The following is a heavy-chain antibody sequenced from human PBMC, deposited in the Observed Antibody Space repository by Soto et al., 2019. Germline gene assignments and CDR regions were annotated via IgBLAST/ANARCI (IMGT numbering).Heavy chain of an antibody. Sequence: QITLKESGPTLVKPTQTLTLTCTFSGFSLSTSGVGVGWIRQPPGKALEWLALIYWDDDKRYSPSLKSRLTITKDTSRNKVVLTMTNMDPVDTATYYCAQRTYYGSGSYFDYWGQGTLVTVSS. CDR1: GFSLSTSGVG. CDR2: IYWDDDK. V-gene: IGHV2-5*02. J-gene: IGHJ4*02. D-gene: IGHD3-10*01. CDR3: AQRTYYGSGSYFDY.